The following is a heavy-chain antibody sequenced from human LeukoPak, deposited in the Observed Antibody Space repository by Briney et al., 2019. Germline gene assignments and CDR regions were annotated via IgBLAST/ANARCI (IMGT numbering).Heavy chain of an antibody. V-gene: IGHV3-21*01. CDR1: GFTFSSYS. CDR3: ASRDYYYYYMDV. Sequence: GGSLRLSCAASGFTFSSYSMNWVRQAPGKGLEWVSSISSCSSYIYYADSVKGRFTISRDNAKNSLYLQMNSLRAEDTAVYYCASRDYYYYYMDVWGKGTTVTVSS. D-gene: IGHD5-24*01. J-gene: IGHJ6*03. CDR2: ISSCSSYI.